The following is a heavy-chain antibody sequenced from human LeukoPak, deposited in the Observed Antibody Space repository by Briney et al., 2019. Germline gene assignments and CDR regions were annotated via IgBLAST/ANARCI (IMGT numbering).Heavy chain of an antibody. CDR1: GFIFSDYS. CDR3: AKDHNYGCPDY. CDR2: ISSSSAYI. Sequence: GGSLRLSCVASGFIFSDYSMDWVRQAPGKGLEWVSSISSSSAYIFYSDSVKGRFTISRDNAQSSLYLQMNSLRAEDTAVYYCAKDHNYGCPDYWGQGTLVTVSS. V-gene: IGHV3-21*04. J-gene: IGHJ4*02. D-gene: IGHD4-17*01.